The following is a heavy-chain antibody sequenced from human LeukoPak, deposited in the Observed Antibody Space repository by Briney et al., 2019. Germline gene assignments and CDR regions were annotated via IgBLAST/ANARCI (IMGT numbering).Heavy chain of an antibody. V-gene: IGHV4-34*01. D-gene: IGHD3-16*01. CDR1: GYSINSGYY. CDR3: ARVRLWGYGGANWFDP. J-gene: IGHJ5*02. Sequence: PETLSLTCTVSGYSINSGYYWSWIRQPPGKGLEWIGEINHSGSTNYNPSLKSRVTISVDTSKNQFSLKLSSVTAADTAVYYCARVRLWGYGGANWFDPWGQGTLVTVSS. CDR2: INHSGST.